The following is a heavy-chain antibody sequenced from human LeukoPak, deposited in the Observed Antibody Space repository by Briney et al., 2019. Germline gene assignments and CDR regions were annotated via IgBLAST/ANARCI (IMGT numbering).Heavy chain of an antibody. Sequence: SVKVSCKASGGTFSSYAISWVRQAPGQGLEWMGGIIPIFGTANYAHKFQGRGTITADESTSTAYMELSSLRSEDTAVYYCARDLGDSSGYGAFDIWGQGTMVTVSS. D-gene: IGHD3-22*01. CDR1: GGTFSSYA. J-gene: IGHJ3*02. V-gene: IGHV1-69*01. CDR3: ARDLGDSSGYGAFDI. CDR2: IIPIFGTA.